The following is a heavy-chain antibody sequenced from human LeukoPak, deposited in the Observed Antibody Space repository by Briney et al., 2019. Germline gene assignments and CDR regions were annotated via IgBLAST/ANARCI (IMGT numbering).Heavy chain of an antibody. CDR1: GFVFSTYG. D-gene: IGHD4-23*01. Sequence: GGSLRLSCAASGFVFSTYGMSWIRQAPGKGLEWVSYISSSGGTIYFADSVKDRFTISRDNAKNSLDLQMNSLRAEDTAMYYCARAAVVTSPFDYWGQGTLVTVFS. J-gene: IGHJ4*02. CDR2: ISSSGGTI. V-gene: IGHV3-11*01. CDR3: ARAAVVTSPFDY.